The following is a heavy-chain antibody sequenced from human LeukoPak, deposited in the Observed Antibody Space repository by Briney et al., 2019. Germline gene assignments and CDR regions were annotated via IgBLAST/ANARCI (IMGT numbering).Heavy chain of an antibody. V-gene: IGHV3-48*03. J-gene: IGHJ4*02. D-gene: IGHD1-14*01. CDR2: ISGSGSAT. Sequence: SGGSLRLSCAASGFTFSSYEMNWVRQAPGKGLEWVSYISGSGSATYYADSVRGRFTISRDNAKNSLHLQMNSLRAEDTAVYYCARISSRPEPYWGQGTLVTVSS. CDR3: ARISSRPEPY. CDR1: GFTFSSYE.